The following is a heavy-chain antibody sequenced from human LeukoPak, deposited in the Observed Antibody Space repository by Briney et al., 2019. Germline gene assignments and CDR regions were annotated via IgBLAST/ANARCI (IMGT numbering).Heavy chain of an antibody. CDR1: GGTFSSYA. V-gene: IGHV1-69*13. D-gene: IGHD4-17*01. J-gene: IGHJ4*02. Sequence: EASVKVSCKASGGTFSSYAISWVRQAPGQGLEWMGGIIPIFGTANYAQKFQGRVTITADESTSTAYMELSSLRSEDTAVYYCARARDSYGDYDYWGQGTLVTVSS. CDR3: ARARDSYGDYDY. CDR2: IIPIFGTA.